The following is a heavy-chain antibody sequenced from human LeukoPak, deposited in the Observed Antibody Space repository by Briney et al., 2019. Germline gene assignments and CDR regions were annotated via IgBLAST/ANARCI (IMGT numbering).Heavy chain of an antibody. V-gene: IGHV3-33*01. D-gene: IGHD3-22*01. CDR1: GFTFSSYG. CDR3: ARDYYDSSGYLDY. J-gene: IGHJ4*02. Sequence: GGSLRLSCAASGFTFSSYGMHWVRQAPGKGLEWVAVIWYDGSNKYYADSVKGRFTISRDNSKNTLYLQMNSLRAEDTAVYYCARDYYDSSGYLDYWGQGTLVTVSS. CDR2: IWYDGSNK.